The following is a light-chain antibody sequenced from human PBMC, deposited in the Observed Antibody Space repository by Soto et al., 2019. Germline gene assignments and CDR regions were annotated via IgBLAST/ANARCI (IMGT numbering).Light chain of an antibody. CDR1: SSDVGGYNY. CDR3: SSYTSASTLLYL. CDR2: GVT. V-gene: IGLV2-14*01. J-gene: IGLJ1*01. Sequence: QSALTQPASVSGSPGQSITISCTGTSSDVGGYNYVSWYQQHPGIAPKLLIYGVTNRPSEVSTRFSGSKSGNTASLTISGLQAEDEPDYHCSSYTSASTLLYLFGTGTKLTVL.